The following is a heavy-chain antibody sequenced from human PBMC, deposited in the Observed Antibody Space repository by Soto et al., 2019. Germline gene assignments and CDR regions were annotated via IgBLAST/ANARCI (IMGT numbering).Heavy chain of an antibody. J-gene: IGHJ4*02. D-gene: IGHD3-22*01. CDR3: GRAFDRSGLY. V-gene: IGHV1-46*01. CDR2: INPSGGAT. CDR1: GYTFRKYY. Sequence: GASVKVSCKASGYTFRKYYIHWVRQAPGQGLEWMGLINPSGGATSYSQRFQGRVTITKDSSTSTVYMELSSLGSEDTAVYYCGRAFDRSGLYWGQGTLVTVSS.